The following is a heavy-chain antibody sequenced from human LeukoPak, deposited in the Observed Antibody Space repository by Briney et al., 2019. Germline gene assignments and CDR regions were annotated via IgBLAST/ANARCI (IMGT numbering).Heavy chain of an antibody. D-gene: IGHD5-24*01. CDR3: AKSRPMAYYFDY. Sequence: GGSLRLSCAASGFTFSSYAMGWVRQAPGKGLEWVSAISGSSGSTYYADSVKGRFTISRDNSRNTLYLQMNSLRADDTAVYYCAKSRPMAYYFDYWGQGTLVTVSS. CDR1: GFTFSSYA. J-gene: IGHJ4*02. V-gene: IGHV3-23*01. CDR2: ISGSSGST.